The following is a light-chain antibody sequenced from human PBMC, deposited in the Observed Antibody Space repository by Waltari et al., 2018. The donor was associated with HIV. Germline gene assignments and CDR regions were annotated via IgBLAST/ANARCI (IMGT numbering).Light chain of an antibody. CDR1: SSDIGGYNF. V-gene: IGLV2-14*01. CDR2: DVS. CDR3: SSYTSSSTLFV. J-gene: IGLJ1*01. Sequence: QSALTQPASVSGSPGQSITISCTGASSDIGGYNFVSWYQQHPGKAPKLMIYDVSNPPAGVSNRFSRSKSGTAASLTISGLQAEDEADYYCSSYTSSSTLFVFGTGTKVTVL.